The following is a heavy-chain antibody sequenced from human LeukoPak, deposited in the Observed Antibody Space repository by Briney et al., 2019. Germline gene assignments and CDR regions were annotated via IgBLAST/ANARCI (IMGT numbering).Heavy chain of an antibody. D-gene: IGHD3-16*01. V-gene: IGHV3-21*01. CDR3: ARDQIRGRPSNFDY. CDR2: ISSSSSYI. J-gene: IGHJ4*02. Sequence: PGGSLRLSCAASGFTFSSYWMSWVRQAPGKGLEWVSSISSSSSYIYYADSVKGRFTISRDNAKNSLYLQMNSLRAEDTAVYYCARDQIRGRPSNFDYWGQGTLVTVSS. CDR1: GFTFSSYW.